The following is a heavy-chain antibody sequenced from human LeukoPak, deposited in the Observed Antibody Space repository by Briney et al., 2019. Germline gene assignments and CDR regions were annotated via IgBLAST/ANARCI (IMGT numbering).Heavy chain of an antibody. V-gene: IGHV4-34*01. CDR1: GGSLSGYY. D-gene: IGHD2-15*01. Sequence: SETLSLTCAVYGGSLSGYYWSWIRQPPGKGPEWIGEINHSGSTNYNPSLKSRVTISVDTSKNQFSLKLSSVTAADTAVYYCATNPGGFCSSGDCYGEAPWGQGTLVTVSS. CDR2: INHSGST. CDR3: ATNPGGFCSSGDCYGEAP. J-gene: IGHJ5*02.